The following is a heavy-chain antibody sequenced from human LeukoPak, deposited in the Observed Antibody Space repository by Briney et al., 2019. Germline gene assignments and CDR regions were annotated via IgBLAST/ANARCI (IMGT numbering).Heavy chain of an antibody. CDR2: IYTSGST. CDR1: GGSISSYY. CDR3: ASSPAYYYYGMDV. J-gene: IGHJ6*02. V-gene: IGHV4-4*07. Sequence: PSETLSLTCTVSGGSISSYYWSWIRQPAGKGLEWIGRIYTSGSTNYNPSLKSRVTMSVGTSKNQFSLKLSSVTAADTAVYYCASSPAYYYYGMDVWGQGTTVTVSS. D-gene: IGHD2-2*01.